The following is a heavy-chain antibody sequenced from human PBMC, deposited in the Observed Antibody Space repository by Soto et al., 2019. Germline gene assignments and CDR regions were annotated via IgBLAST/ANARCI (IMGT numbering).Heavy chain of an antibody. CDR2: ISGSGGST. D-gene: IGHD6-13*01. CDR3: AKDSSPPTGIAAAGDY. Sequence: GGSLRLSCAASGFTFSSYAMSWVRQAPGKGLEWVSAISGSGGSTYYADSVKGRFTISRDNSKNTLYLQMNSLRAEDTAVYYCAKDSSPPTGIAAAGDYWGQGTLVTVSS. J-gene: IGHJ4*02. CDR1: GFTFSSYA. V-gene: IGHV3-23*01.